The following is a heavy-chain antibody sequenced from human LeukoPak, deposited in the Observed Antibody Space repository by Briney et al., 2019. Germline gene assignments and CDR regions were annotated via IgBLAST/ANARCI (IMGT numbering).Heavy chain of an antibody. Sequence: GASVKVSCKASGYTFTSFAIHWVRQAPGQGLEWMGWINTNTGNPTYAQGSTGRYVFSMDTSVSTAYLQISSLQAEDTAVYFCARDYFRLSTVVTPWLPHWGQGTLVTVSS. CDR2: INTNTGNP. J-gene: IGHJ4*02. CDR3: ARDYFRLSTVVTPWLPH. D-gene: IGHD4-23*01. V-gene: IGHV7-4-1*02. CDR1: GYTFTSFA.